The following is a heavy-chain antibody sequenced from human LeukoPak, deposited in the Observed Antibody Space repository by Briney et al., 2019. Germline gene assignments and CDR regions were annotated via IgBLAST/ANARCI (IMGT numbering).Heavy chain of an antibody. CDR1: GFTFSTYG. CDR2: IQYDEINK. Sequence: GGSLRLSCAASGFTFSTYGMHWVRQAPGKGLEWVAFIQYDEINKYYADSVKGRFTISRDNSKDTLYLQMNSLRAEDTAVYYCAKAGSGWYAPYWGQGTPVTVS. J-gene: IGHJ4*02. D-gene: IGHD6-19*01. V-gene: IGHV3-30*02. CDR3: AKAGSGWYAPY.